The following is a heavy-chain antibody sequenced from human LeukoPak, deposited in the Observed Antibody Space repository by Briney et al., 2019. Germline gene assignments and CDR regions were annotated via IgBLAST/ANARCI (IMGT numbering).Heavy chain of an antibody. CDR3: ARLRYYDILTGYYRGFPFDY. Sequence: ASETLSLTCTVSGGSISSSSYYWGWIRQPPGKGLEWIGSIYYSGSTYYNPSLKSRVTISVDTSKNQFSLKLSSVTAADTAVYYCARLRYYDILTGYYRGFPFDYWGQGTLVTVSS. CDR1: GGSISSSSYY. CDR2: IYYSGST. J-gene: IGHJ4*02. V-gene: IGHV4-39*01. D-gene: IGHD3-9*01.